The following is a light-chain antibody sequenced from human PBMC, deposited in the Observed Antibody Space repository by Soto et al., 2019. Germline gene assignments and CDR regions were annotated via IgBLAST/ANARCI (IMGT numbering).Light chain of an antibody. CDR3: QQRSSWPLT. V-gene: IGKV3-11*01. Sequence: EIVLTQSPATLSLSPGETATLSCRASQSVSSSLAWYQQKPGQTPRLLIYDASNRATGIPARFSGSGSGTAFTLTVSSLEPEEFAVYYCQQRSSWPLTFGGGTKVEIK. J-gene: IGKJ4*01. CDR2: DAS. CDR1: QSVSSS.